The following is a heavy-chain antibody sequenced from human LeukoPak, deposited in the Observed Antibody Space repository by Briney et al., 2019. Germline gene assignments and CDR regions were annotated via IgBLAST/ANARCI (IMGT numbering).Heavy chain of an antibody. CDR1: GYTFTSYG. V-gene: IGHV1-18*01. CDR3: ARAGGYCSSTSCYALNWFDP. J-gene: IGHJ5*02. CDR2: ISAYNGNT. D-gene: IGHD2-2*01. Sequence: ASVKVSCKASGYTFTSYGISWVRQAPGQGLEWMGWISAYNGNTNYAQKLQGRVTMTTDTSTSTAYMELRSLRSDDTAVYYWARAGGYCSSTSCYALNWFDPWGQGTLVTVSS.